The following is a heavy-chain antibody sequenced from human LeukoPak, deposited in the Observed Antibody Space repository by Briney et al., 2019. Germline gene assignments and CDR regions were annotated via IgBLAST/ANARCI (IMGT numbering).Heavy chain of an antibody. V-gene: IGHV3-21*01. CDR3: ARDGSCSGTSCYFSR. CDR2: ISSSGSYI. D-gene: IGHD2-2*01. Sequence: GGSLRLSCAASGFTFSSYSMNWVRQAPGKGLEWVSYISSSGSYIYYADSVKGRFTISRDNAKRPLFLRMNSLGDEDAAVYCCARDGSCSGTSCYFSRWGQGTLVTVSS. CDR1: GFTFSSYS. J-gene: IGHJ4*02.